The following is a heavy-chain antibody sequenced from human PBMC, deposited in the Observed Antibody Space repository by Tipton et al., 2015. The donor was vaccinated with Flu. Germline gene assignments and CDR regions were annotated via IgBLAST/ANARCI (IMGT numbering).Heavy chain of an antibody. J-gene: IGHJ4*02. CDR3: ARKYCSGGSCYHFDY. V-gene: IGHV4-31*03. CDR2: IYSSGTT. Sequence: TLSLTCTVSGDSISSGGHYWSWIRQHPGKGLEWIGYIYSSGTTHYNPSLKSRVTISRDTPKNHFSLKLSSVTAADTAVYYCARKYCSGGSCYHFDYWGQGTLVTVSS. D-gene: IGHD2-15*01. CDR1: GDSISSGGHY.